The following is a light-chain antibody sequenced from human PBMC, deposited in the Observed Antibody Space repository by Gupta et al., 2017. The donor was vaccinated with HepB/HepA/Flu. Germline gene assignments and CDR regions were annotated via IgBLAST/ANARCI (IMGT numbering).Light chain of an antibody. CDR3: QQRSNWHQT. CDR1: QSVSSY. Sequence: EIVLTQSPATLSLSPGERATLSCRASQSVSSYLAWYQQKPGQAPRLLIYDASNRATGIPARFSGSGSGTDFTLTTSSLEPEDFAVYYCQQRSNWHQTFGQGTKVEIK. CDR2: DAS. J-gene: IGKJ1*01. V-gene: IGKV3-11*01.